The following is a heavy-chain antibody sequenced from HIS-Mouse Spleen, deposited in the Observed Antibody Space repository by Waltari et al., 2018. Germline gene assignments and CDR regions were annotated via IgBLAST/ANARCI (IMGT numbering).Heavy chain of an antibody. CDR1: GGSISSRSYY. V-gene: IGHV4-39*07. D-gene: IGHD6-13*01. CDR3: AREIPYSSSWYDWYFDL. CDR2: IYYSGST. J-gene: IGHJ2*01. Sequence: QLQLQESGPGLVKPLETLSLTCTVPGGSISSRSYYWGWIRQPQGKGLEWIGSIYYSGSTYYNPSLKSRVTISVDTSKNQFSLKLSSVTAADTAVYYCAREIPYSSSWYDWYFDLWGRGTLVTVSS.